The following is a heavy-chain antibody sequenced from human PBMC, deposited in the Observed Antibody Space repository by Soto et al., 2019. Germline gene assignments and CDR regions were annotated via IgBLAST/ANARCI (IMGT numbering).Heavy chain of an antibody. CDR3: ARGGESRSSYYYNYYYGMDV. Sequence: QVQLVQSGAEVKKPGSSVKVSCKASGGTFSSYAISWVRQAPGQGLEWMGGIIPIFGTANYAQKFQGRVTITADESTSTAYMELSSLRSEDTAVYYCARGGESRSSYYYNYYYGMDVWGQGTTVTVSS. CDR2: IIPIFGTA. J-gene: IGHJ6*02. V-gene: IGHV1-69*01. CDR1: GGTFSSYA. D-gene: IGHD3-22*01.